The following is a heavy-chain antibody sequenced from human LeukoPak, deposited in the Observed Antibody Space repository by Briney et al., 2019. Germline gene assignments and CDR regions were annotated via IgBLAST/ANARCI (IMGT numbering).Heavy chain of an antibody. V-gene: IGHV4-59*01. CDR2: IYYSGTT. Sequence: SETQSLTCTVSGGSISSDYWSWIRQSPGKGLEWIGYIYYSGTTSYNPSLKSRVTISLDTSKNQFSLKLSSVTAADTAVYYCARGANGGSPDYWGQGTLVIVSS. CDR1: GGSISSDY. CDR3: ARGANGGSPDY. J-gene: IGHJ4*02. D-gene: IGHD7-27*01.